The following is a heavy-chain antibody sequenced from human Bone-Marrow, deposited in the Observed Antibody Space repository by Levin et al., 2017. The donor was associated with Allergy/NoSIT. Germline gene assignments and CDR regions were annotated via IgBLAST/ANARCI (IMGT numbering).Heavy chain of an antibody. CDR3: ARDSGYDFSRIDY. J-gene: IGHJ4*02. D-gene: IGHD5-12*01. V-gene: IGHV4-59*01. Sequence: SQTLSLTCTVSGGSISSYYWSWIRQPPGKGLEWIGYIYYSGSTNYNPSLKSRVTISVDTSKNQFSLKLSSVTAADTAVYYCARDSGYDFSRIDYWGQGTLVTVSS. CDR2: IYYSGST. CDR1: GGSISSYY.